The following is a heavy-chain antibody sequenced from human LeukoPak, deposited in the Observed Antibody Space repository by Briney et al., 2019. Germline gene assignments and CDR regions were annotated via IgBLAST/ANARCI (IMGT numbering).Heavy chain of an antibody. CDR1: GGTFSSYA. V-gene: IGHV1-69*04. D-gene: IGHD1-26*01. Sequence: SVKVSCKASGGTFSSYAISWVRQAPGQGLEWMGRIIPILGIANYAQKFQGRVTITADKSTSTAYMELSSLRSEDTAVYYCARSSIVGATPLAFDIWGQGTMVTVSS. J-gene: IGHJ3*02. CDR2: IIPILGIA. CDR3: ARSSIVGATPLAFDI.